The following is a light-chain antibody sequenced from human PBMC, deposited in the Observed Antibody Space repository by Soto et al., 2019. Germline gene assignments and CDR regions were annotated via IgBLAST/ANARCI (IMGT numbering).Light chain of an antibody. V-gene: IGLV2-11*01. CDR3: CSYAGNYIYV. CDR2: DVT. J-gene: IGLJ1*01. CDR1: SSNVGGYNS. Sequence: QSALTQPRSVSGSPGQSVTISCTGTSSNVGGYNSVSWYQQHPGKAPKDMIYDVTKRPAGVPDRFSGSKSGNSASLTISGLQAEDEADYYCCSYAGNYIYVFGTGTKVTVL.